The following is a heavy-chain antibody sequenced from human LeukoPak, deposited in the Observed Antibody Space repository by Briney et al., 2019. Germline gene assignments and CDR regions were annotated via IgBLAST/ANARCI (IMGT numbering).Heavy chain of an antibody. CDR1: GFTISSYA. CDR2: ISYDGSNK. J-gene: IGHJ4*02. D-gene: IGHD3-10*01. Sequence: PGRSLRLSCAASGFTISSYAMHWVRQAPGKGLEWVAVISYDGSNKYYADSVKGRFTISRDNSKNTLYLQMNSLRAEDTAVYYCARDPDSEYYFDYWGQGTLVTVSS. CDR3: ARDPDSEYYFDY. V-gene: IGHV3-30*17.